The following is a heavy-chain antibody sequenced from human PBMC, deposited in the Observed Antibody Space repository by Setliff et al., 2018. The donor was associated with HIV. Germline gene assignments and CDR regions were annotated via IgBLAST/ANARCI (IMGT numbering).Heavy chain of an antibody. CDR3: ARVYSRSWFFFDH. CDR2: ISASGST. J-gene: IGHJ4*02. Sequence: KSSETLSLTCTVSGGSISTGVYYWSWIRQPADKALEWIGRISASGSTNYNPSLESRVTLSIDTSNNQFSLKLTSVTAADTAVYYCARVYSRSWFFFDHWGQGILVTVS. CDR1: GGSISTGVYY. V-gene: IGHV4-61*02. D-gene: IGHD6-13*01.